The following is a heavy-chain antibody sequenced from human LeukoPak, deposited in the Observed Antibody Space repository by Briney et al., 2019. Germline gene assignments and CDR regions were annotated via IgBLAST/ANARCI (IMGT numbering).Heavy chain of an antibody. D-gene: IGHD6-19*01. CDR2: VNAGNGNT. CDR3: ARSRAIGSGWPGNY. Sequence: ASVKVSCKASGYTSTSYAMHWVRQAPGHRLEWMGWVNAGNGNTKYSQKFQGRVTITRDTSANTAYMELSSLRSEDTAVYYCARSRAIGSGWPGNYWGQGTLVTVSS. V-gene: IGHV1-3*01. J-gene: IGHJ4*02. CDR1: GYTSTSYA.